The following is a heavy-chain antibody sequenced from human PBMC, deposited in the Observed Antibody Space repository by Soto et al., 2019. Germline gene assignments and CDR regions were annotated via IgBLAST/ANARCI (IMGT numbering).Heavy chain of an antibody. CDR3: AGSHHLWFGGEGLTDKAYNWFDP. Sequence: ASVKVSCKASGYTFTSYDINWVRQATGQGLEWMGWMNPNSGNTGYAQKFQGRVTMTRNTSISTAYMELSSLRSEDTAVYYCAGSHHLWFGGEGLTDKAYNWFDPWGQGTLVTVSS. CDR1: GYTFTSYD. D-gene: IGHD3-10*01. CDR2: MNPNSGNT. J-gene: IGHJ5*02. V-gene: IGHV1-8*01.